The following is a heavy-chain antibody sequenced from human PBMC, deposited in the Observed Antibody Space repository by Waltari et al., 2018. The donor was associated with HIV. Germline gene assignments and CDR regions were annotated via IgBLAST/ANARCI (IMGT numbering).Heavy chain of an antibody. Sequence: QVQLVESGGGVVQPGRSLRLSCAASGFTFSSYGMHWVRQAPGKGLGWVGVILYDGTNKYYADSVKGRFTISRDNSKNTLYLQMNSLRAEDTAVYYCARDRSEGGGYYYYGLDVWGQGTTVTVSS. V-gene: IGHV3-33*01. CDR3: ARDRSEGGGYYYYGLDV. CDR1: GFTFSSYG. D-gene: IGHD2-15*01. CDR2: ILYDGTNK. J-gene: IGHJ6*02.